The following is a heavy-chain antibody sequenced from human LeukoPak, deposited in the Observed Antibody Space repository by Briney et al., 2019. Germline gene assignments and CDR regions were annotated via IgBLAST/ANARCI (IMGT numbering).Heavy chain of an antibody. CDR3: AKGSLYKQWLVAVDY. Sequence: GGSLRLSCVASGFTFSSYAMHWVRQAPGKGLEWVAVISYDGSNKYYADSVKGRFTISRDNSKNTLYLQMNSLRAEDTAVYYCAKGSLYKQWLVAVDYWGQGTLVTVSS. CDR1: GFTFSSYA. V-gene: IGHV3-30*04. D-gene: IGHD6-19*01. CDR2: ISYDGSNK. J-gene: IGHJ4*02.